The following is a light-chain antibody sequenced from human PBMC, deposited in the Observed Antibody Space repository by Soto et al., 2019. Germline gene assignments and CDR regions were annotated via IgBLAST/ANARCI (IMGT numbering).Light chain of an antibody. J-gene: IGKJ5*01. Sequence: EIVLTQSPATLSLSPGERATLSCRASQSVSSNLAWYQQKTGQAPRLIIYAASTRAAGIPDRFSGSGSGTDLTLTISRLQSEDFAIYYCQKYYDWPITFGQGTRLEIK. CDR2: AAS. V-gene: IGKV3-15*01. CDR1: QSVSSN. CDR3: QKYYDWPIT.